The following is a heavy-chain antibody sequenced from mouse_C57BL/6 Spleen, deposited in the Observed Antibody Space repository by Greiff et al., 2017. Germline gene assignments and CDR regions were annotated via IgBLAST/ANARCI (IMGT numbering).Heavy chain of an antibody. V-gene: IGHV5-16*01. D-gene: IGHD1-1*01. CDR2: INYDGSST. CDR1: GFTFSDYY. CDR3: ARDGGDGSYFDY. J-gene: IGHJ2*01. Sequence: EVKLMESEGGLVQPGSSMKLSCTASGFTFSDYYMAWVRQVPEKGLEWVANINYDGSSTYYLDSLKSRFIISRDNAKNILYLQMSSLKSEDTATYYCARDGGDGSYFDYWGQGTTLTVSS.